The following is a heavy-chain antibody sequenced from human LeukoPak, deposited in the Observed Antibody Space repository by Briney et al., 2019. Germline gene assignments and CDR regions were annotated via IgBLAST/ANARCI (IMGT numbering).Heavy chain of an antibody. CDR3: ARGSYQAYYDFWSGDAFDI. J-gene: IGHJ3*02. Sequence: SETLSLTCTVSGGSISSSNWWSWVRQPPGKGLEWIGEIYHSGSTNYNPSLKSRVTISVDKSKNQFSLKLSSVTAADTAVYYCARGSYQAYYDFWSGDAFDIWGQGTMVTVSS. V-gene: IGHV4-4*02. D-gene: IGHD3-3*01. CDR2: IYHSGST. CDR1: GGSISSSNW.